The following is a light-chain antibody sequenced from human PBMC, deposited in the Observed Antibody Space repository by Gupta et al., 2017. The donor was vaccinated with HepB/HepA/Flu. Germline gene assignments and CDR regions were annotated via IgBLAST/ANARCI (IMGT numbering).Light chain of an antibody. Sequence: DIQMTPSPSFLSASVGDSVTITCQANRDISNYLHWYQQKTGKDPQLLINYASILETGVPSRFSGSGSGTDYTFPINSLQPADTATYYCQHYDNSPPYTFGQGTNLEIK. CDR3: QHYDNSPPYT. CDR1: RDISNY. CDR2: YAS. V-gene: IGKV1-33*01. J-gene: IGKJ2*01.